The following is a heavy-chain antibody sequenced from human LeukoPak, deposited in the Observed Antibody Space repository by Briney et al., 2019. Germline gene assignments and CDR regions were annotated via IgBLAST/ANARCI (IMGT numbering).Heavy chain of an antibody. J-gene: IGHJ4*01. CDR3: ARDGTAAGLYFDL. V-gene: IGHV3-7*01. D-gene: IGHD6-13*01. Sequence: GGSLRLSCAVSGFTFSDYWMNWVRQAPGKGLEWVASINQNGGEKSYVDSVKGRFTISRDNPKNSLYLQMSSLRAGDTAVYYCARDGTAAGLYFDLWGQGTLVTVSS. CDR1: GFTFSDYW. CDR2: INQNGGEK.